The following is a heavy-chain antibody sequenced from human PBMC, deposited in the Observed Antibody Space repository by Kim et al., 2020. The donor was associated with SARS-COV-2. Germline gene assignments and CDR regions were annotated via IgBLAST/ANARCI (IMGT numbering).Heavy chain of an antibody. D-gene: IGHD5-12*01. CDR2: IYPGDSDT. V-gene: IGHV5-51*01. CDR3: ARGKTIVATYRPGFAFDI. Sequence: GESLKISCKGSGYSFTSYWIGWVRQMPGKGLEWMGIIYPGDSDTRYSPSFQGQVTISADKSISTAYLQWSSLKASDTAMYYCARGKTIVATYRPGFAFDIWGQGTMVTVSS. J-gene: IGHJ3*02. CDR1: GYSFTSYW.